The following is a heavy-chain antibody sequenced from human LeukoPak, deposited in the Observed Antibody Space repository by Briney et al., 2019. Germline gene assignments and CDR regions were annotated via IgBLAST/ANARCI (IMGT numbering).Heavy chain of an antibody. CDR3: ARVAGGNSGIDY. J-gene: IGHJ4*02. Sequence: PSETLSLTCTVSGGSISSYYWSWIRQPPGKGLEWIGYIYYSGSTNYNPSLKSRVTISVDTSENQFSLKLSSVTAADTAVYYCARVAGGNSGIDYWGQGTLVTVSS. CDR1: GGSISSYY. D-gene: IGHD4-23*01. V-gene: IGHV4-59*01. CDR2: IYYSGST.